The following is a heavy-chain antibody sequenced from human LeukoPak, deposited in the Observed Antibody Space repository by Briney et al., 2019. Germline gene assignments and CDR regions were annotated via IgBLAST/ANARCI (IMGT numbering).Heavy chain of an antibody. Sequence: PGGSLRLSCAASGFAFSIYGMGWVRQSPGKGLEWVSIHCGSDGNTYYAESVKGRFTISRDNSKNALFLQMNSLRVEDTATYYCAPVSETGNGSRGFFDHWGQGTLVTVSS. CDR3: APVSETGNGSRGFFDH. CDR2: HCGSDGNT. CDR1: GFAFSIYG. V-gene: IGHV3-23*01. J-gene: IGHJ4*02. D-gene: IGHD1-1*01.